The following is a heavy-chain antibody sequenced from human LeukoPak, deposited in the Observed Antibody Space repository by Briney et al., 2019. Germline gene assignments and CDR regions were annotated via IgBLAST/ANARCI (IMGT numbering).Heavy chain of an antibody. CDR2: IRYDGSNK. Sequence: GGSLRLSCAASGFTVSSNYMSWVRQAPGKGLEWVAYIRYDGSNKYYADSVKGRFTISRDISKNTLYLQMNSLRAEDTAVYYCAKDRVFELWFEEASPYYFDYWGQGTLVTVSS. V-gene: IGHV3-30*02. J-gene: IGHJ4*02. CDR1: GFTVSSNY. CDR3: AKDRVFELWFEEASPYYFDY. D-gene: IGHD3-10*01.